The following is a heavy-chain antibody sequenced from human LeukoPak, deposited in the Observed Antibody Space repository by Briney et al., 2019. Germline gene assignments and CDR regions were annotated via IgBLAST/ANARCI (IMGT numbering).Heavy chain of an antibody. CDR3: ARRDWGSGAVRVFDI. J-gene: IGHJ3*02. CDR1: GFMFSDYY. CDR2: ISNDSVHK. V-gene: IGHV3-11*04. D-gene: IGHD3-16*01. Sequence: GGSLRLSCVGSGFMFSDYYMSWIRQAPGKGLEWVSYISNDSVHKYYVVSVRGRFTISRDNAKKSMYLQMSGLRVEDTAVYYCARRDWGSGAVRVFDIWGQGTMVSVSS.